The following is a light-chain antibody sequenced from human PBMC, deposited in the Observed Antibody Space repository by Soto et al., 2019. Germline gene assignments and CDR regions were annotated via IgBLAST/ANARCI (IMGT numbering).Light chain of an antibody. Sequence: EIVMTQSPATLSVSPGEGATLSCRASQGIGDTLAWYQQKPGQTPRLLIYGASTRAAGVPARFSGSGSGTDFTLTINSLQSEDFATYYCQQSYSTPITFGQGTRLEIK. CDR3: QQSYSTPIT. CDR2: GAS. V-gene: IGKV3-15*01. J-gene: IGKJ5*01. CDR1: QGIGDT.